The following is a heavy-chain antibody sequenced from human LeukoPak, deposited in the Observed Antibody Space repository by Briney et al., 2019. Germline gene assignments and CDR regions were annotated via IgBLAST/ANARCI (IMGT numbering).Heavy chain of an antibody. CDR2: IKPDVAES. Sequence: RAGGSRRLSCAASGFIVETYWMTWVRQAPGKGLEWVANIKPDVAESYYGDSVKGRFTISRDNARNSLYLQMNSLRAEDTAVYYCAKDPRKRYYYGSGSMGFDYWGQGTLVTVSS. CDR3: AKDPRKRYYYGSGSMGFDY. J-gene: IGHJ4*02. CDR1: GFIVETYW. V-gene: IGHV3-7*01. D-gene: IGHD3-10*01.